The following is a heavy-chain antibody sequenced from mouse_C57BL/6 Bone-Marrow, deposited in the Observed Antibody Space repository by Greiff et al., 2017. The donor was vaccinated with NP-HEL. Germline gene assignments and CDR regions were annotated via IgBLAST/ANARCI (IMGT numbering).Heavy chain of an antibody. J-gene: IGHJ3*01. CDR3: ASSHYYGSSWFAY. D-gene: IGHD1-1*01. CDR1: GYTFTSYW. CDR2: IDPSDSYT. V-gene: IGHV1-69*01. Sequence: QVQLQQPGAALVMPGASVKLSCKASGYTFTSYWMHWVKQRPGQGLEWIGEIDPSDSYTNYNQKFTGKSTLTVDKSSSTAYMQLSSLTSEDSAVYYCASSHYYGSSWFAYWGQGTLVTVSA.